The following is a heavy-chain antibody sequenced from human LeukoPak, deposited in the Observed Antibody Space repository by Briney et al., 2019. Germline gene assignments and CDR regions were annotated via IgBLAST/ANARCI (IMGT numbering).Heavy chain of an antibody. D-gene: IGHD2-2*01. CDR1: GGSISSSSSY. CDR3: VREGYCSSTSCYDDAFDI. CDR2: IYYSGSS. V-gene: IGHV4-39*02. J-gene: IGHJ3*02. Sequence: SETLSLTCSVSGGSISSSSSYWGWIRQPPGKGLEWIGSIYYSGSSFDNPALNSRVTISLDTSKNHFSLKLNSVTAADTAIYYCVREGYCSSTSCYDDAFDIWGQGTMVTVSS.